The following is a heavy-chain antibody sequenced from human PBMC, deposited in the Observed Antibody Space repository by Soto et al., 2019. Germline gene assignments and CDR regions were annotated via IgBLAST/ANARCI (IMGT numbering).Heavy chain of an antibody. CDR2: ISGSGGST. V-gene: IGHV3-23*01. Sequence: GGALRLSCAASGFTFSSYATSWVRQSPGKGLEWVSAISGSGGSTYYADSVKGRFTIPRDNSKNTLYLQMNSLRAEDTAVYYCASPLCSGGSCYSGFDYWGQGTLVTVSS. CDR3: ASPLCSGGSCYSGFDY. D-gene: IGHD2-15*01. J-gene: IGHJ4*02. CDR1: GFTFSSYA.